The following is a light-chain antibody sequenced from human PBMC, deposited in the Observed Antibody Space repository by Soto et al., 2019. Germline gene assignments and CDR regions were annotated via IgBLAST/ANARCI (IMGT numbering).Light chain of an antibody. J-gene: IGLJ1*01. CDR1: SSDVGGYNY. CDR3: SSYTTTNTYV. V-gene: IGLV2-14*01. CDR2: EVT. Sequence: QSVLTQPASVSGPPGQSITISCTGTSSDVGGYNYVSWYQHHPGKAPKLMIYEVTNRPSGVSNRFSGSKSGSTASLTISGLQAEDEADYYCSSYTTTNTYVFGTGTKLTVL.